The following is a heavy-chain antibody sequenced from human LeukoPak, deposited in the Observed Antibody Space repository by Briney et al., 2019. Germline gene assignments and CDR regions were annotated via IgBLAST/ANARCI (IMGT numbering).Heavy chain of an antibody. CDR3: AKTTVGYSSGRYPGWPTDC. Sequence: GGSLRLSCETSGFTFNTYAIYWVRQAPGKGLEWVSGICGSGGCTYYADSVKGRFTISRDNSKNTVYLQMNSLTADDTAVYYCAKTTVGYSSGRYPGWPTDCWGQGTLVTVSS. J-gene: IGHJ4*02. V-gene: IGHV3-23*01. D-gene: IGHD6-19*01. CDR1: GFTFNTYA. CDR2: ICGSGGCT.